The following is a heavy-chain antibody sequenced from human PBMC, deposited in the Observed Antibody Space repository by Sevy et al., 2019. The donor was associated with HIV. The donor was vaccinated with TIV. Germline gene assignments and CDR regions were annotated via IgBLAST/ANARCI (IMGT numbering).Heavy chain of an antibody. Sequence: GGSLRLSCAASGFTFKTYGMHWVRQAPGKGLEWVAIISYDGTYRRYADSVKGRFTISRDNSKNSLFLQLNSLRADDTAIYYCAKSYFGSGTSYGMDLWGRGTTVTVSS. V-gene: IGHV3-30*18. D-gene: IGHD3-10*01. CDR3: AKSYFGSGTSYGMDL. CDR2: ISYDGTYR. J-gene: IGHJ6*02. CDR1: GFTFKTYG.